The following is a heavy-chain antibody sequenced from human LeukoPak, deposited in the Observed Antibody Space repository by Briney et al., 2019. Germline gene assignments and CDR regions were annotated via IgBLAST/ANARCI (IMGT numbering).Heavy chain of an antibody. CDR1: GGSFSGYY. Sequence: PSETLSLTCAVYGGSFSGYYWSWIRQPPGKGLEWIGEINHSGSTNYNPSLKSRVTISVDTSKNQFSLKLSSVTAADTAVYYCARSITMIVVVPRYWGQGTLVTVSS. V-gene: IGHV4-34*01. CDR2: INHSGST. D-gene: IGHD3-22*01. J-gene: IGHJ4*02. CDR3: ARSITMIVVVPRY.